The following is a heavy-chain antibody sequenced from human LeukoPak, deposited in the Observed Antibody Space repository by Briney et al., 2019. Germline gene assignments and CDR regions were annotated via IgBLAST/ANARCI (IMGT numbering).Heavy chain of an antibody. J-gene: IGHJ4*02. CDR1: GFTFSRFW. Sequence: GGSLRLSCAASGFTFSRFWMSWVRQAPGKGLEWVANINQDGTKKYYVDSVKGRFTISRDNAKNSLSLQMNSLRAEDTAVYYCARGIAAAGTALYNWGQGTLLTVSS. V-gene: IGHV3-7*01. CDR2: INQDGTKK. CDR3: ARGIAAAGTALYN. D-gene: IGHD6-13*01.